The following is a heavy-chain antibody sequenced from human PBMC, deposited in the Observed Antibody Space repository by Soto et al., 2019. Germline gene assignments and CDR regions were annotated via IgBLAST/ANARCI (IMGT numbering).Heavy chain of an antibody. J-gene: IGHJ6*02. V-gene: IGHV6-1*01. CDR3: ARDDSSGDYRGFYYYRMEV. CDR1: GDSVSSNSAA. Sequence: SQTLSLTCVISGDSVSSNSAAWNWIRQSPSRGLEWLGRTYYRSKWYNDYAVSVKSRITINPDTSKNQFSLQLTSVTPEDTAVYSSARDDSSGDYRGFYYYRMEVWGQGTWVTVSS. CDR2: TYYRSKWYN. D-gene: IGHD3-22*01.